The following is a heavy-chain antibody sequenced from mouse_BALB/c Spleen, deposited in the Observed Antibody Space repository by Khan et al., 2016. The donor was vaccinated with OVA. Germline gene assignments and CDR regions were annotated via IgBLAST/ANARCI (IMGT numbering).Heavy chain of an antibody. J-gene: IGHJ3*01. D-gene: IGHD1-1*01. CDR1: GYTFTSYV. V-gene: IGHV1S136*01. CDR3: LRSRFYYGSAYEGFAY. Sequence: VQLQQSGPELVKPGASVKMSCKASGYTFTSYVMHWVKQKPRQGLEWIGYISPNSDGSKYNEKFRGKATLTSDKSSSTAYMELSSLPSADSAVYYCLRSRFYYGSAYEGFAYWGQGTLVTVSA. CDR2: ISPNSDGS.